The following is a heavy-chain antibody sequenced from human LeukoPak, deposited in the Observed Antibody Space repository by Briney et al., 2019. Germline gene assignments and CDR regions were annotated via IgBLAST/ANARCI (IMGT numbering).Heavy chain of an antibody. CDR2: INHSGST. Sequence: SETLSLTCAVYAGSFSGYYWSWIRQPPGKGLEWIGEINHSGSTNYNPSLKSRVTISVDTSKNQFSLKLSSVTAADTAVYYCARIRGIAAAITLYYYYYYMDVWGKGTTVTISS. J-gene: IGHJ6*03. D-gene: IGHD6-13*01. V-gene: IGHV4-34*01. CDR3: ARIRGIAAAITLYYYYYYMDV. CDR1: AGSFSGYY.